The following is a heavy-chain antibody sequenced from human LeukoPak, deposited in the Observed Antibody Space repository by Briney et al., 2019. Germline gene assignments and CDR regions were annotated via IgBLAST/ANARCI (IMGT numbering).Heavy chain of an antibody. CDR1: GYNFIHYY. J-gene: IGHJ4*02. Sequence: ASVKVSCKSSGYNFIHYYLHWVRQAPGGGLEWMGWINPDKGVSKFAQKFQDRVTMTRDTSISTAYMELSSLRSEDTAVYYCATDILSVVGATGCDYWGQGTLVTVSS. V-gene: IGHV1-2*02. D-gene: IGHD1-26*01. CDR2: INPDKGVS. CDR3: ATDILSVVGATGCDY.